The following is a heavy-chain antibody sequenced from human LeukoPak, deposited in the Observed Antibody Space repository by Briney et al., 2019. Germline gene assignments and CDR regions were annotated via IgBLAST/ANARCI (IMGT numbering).Heavy chain of an antibody. CDR3: AKPAYYSDSGSFPTQYYFDY. CDR2: ISGSGGST. J-gene: IGHJ4*02. CDR1: GFTFSSYA. Sequence: GGSLRLSCAASGFTFSSYAMSWVRQAPGKGREWVSAISGSGGSTYYADSVKGRFTISRDNSKNTLYLQMSSLRADDTALFYCAKPAYYSDSGSFPTQYYFDYWGQGTLVTVSS. D-gene: IGHD3-10*01. V-gene: IGHV3-23*01.